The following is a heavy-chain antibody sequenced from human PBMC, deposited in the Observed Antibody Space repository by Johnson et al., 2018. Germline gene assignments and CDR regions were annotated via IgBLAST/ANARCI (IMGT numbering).Heavy chain of an antibody. V-gene: IGHV3-23*01. Sequence: EVQLLESGGTLVRPGGSLRLSCVASGLSFRRYGMSWVRQAPGKGLEWVSSISDSGSNTYYADSVKGRFTIHRDNSKNMVYLQVNRVRLEDPAMYYCAKDSGRLPVAGVPGAHKYYGMDVWGQGTTVTVSS. CDR2: ISDSGSNT. CDR3: AKDSGRLPVAGVPGAHKYYGMDV. D-gene: IGHD6-19*01. J-gene: IGHJ6*02. CDR1: GLSFRRYG.